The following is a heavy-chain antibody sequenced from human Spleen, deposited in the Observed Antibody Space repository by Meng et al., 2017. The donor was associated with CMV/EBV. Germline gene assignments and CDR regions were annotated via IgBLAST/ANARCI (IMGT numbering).Heavy chain of an antibody. J-gene: IGHJ5*02. CDR1: GGSVSSGSYY. Sequence: GSLRLSCTVSGGSVSSGSYYWSWIRQPPGKGLEWIGYIYYSGSTNYNPSLKSRVTISVDTSKNQFSLKLSSVTAADTAVYYCARYLPAARNWFDPWGQGTLVTVSS. D-gene: IGHD2-2*01. V-gene: IGHV4-61*01. CDR3: ARYLPAARNWFDP. CDR2: IYYSGST.